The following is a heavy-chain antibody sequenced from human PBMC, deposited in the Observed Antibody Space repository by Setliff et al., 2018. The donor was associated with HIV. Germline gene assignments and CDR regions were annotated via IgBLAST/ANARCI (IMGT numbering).Heavy chain of an antibody. Sequence: SVKVSCKASGGSFTSYTFSWVRQAPGQGLEWMVRIIPIVTIAHYAEQFVGRVTITADKSTSTTYMEVSSLRSEDTAVYYCARERPGDHYESTGYQLADWFDPWGQGTLVTVSS. V-gene: IGHV1-69*04. J-gene: IGHJ5*02. CDR2: IIPIVTIA. CDR3: ARERPGDHYESTGYQLADWFDP. D-gene: IGHD3-22*01. CDR1: GGSFTSYT.